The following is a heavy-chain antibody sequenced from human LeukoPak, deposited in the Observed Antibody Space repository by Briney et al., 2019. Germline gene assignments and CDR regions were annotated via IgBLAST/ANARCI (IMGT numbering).Heavy chain of an antibody. CDR1: GFTFSHFA. V-gene: IGHV3-23*01. Sequence: PGGSLRLSCAASGFTFSHFAMNWVRQAPGKGLEWVSAISGSGGKTYYADSVKGRFTISRDNSKNSLYLQMNSLRAEDTAVYYCASQYYYDSSEFDPWGQGTLVTVSS. CDR2: ISGSGGKT. J-gene: IGHJ5*02. D-gene: IGHD3-22*01. CDR3: ASQYYYDSSEFDP.